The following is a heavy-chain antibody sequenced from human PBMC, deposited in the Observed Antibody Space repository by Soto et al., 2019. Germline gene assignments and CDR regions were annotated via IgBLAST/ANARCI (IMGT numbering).Heavy chain of an antibody. D-gene: IGHD3-22*01. Sequence: ASVKVSCKASGYTFTSYDINWVRQATGQGLEWMGWMNPNSGNTGYAQKFQGRVTMTRNTSISTAYMELSSLRSEDTAVYYCVRWYYFETGRYFDYWGQGTLVTVSS. J-gene: IGHJ4*02. V-gene: IGHV1-8*01. CDR3: VRWYYFETGRYFDY. CDR2: MNPNSGNT. CDR1: GYTFTSYD.